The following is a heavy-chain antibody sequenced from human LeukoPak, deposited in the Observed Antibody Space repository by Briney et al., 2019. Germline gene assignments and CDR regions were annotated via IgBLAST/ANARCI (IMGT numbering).Heavy chain of an antibody. CDR1: GGTFSSYA. CDR2: IIPIFGIA. J-gene: IGHJ4*02. V-gene: IGHV1-69*04. CDR3: ARDVYSYGRTLPFDY. Sequence: WASVKVSCKASGGTFSSYAISWVRQAPGQGLEWMGRIIPIFGIANYAQKFQGRVTITADKSTSTAYMELSSLRSEDTAVYYCARDVYSYGRTLPFDYWGQGTLVTVSS. D-gene: IGHD5-18*01.